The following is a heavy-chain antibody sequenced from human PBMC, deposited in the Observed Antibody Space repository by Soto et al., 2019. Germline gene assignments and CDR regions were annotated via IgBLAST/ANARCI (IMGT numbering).Heavy chain of an antibody. D-gene: IGHD3-10*01. V-gene: IGHV1-8*01. CDR3: ARVRYYYGSGSKTNWFDP. CDR2: IRPNDGHT. CDR1: GYPLTSYG. Sequence: XSGKGSYNGLGYPLTSYGIIWVRQAPGQGLEWMGWIRPNDGHTNYAQKFQGRVTMTRNTSISTAYMELSSLRSEDTAVYYCARVRYYYGSGSKTNWFDPWGQGTLVTVSS. J-gene: IGHJ5*02.